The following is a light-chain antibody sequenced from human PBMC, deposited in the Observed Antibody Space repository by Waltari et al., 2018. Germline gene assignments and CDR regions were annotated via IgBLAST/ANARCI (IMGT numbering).Light chain of an antibody. CDR1: SSDIGGFDF. J-gene: IGLJ2*01. V-gene: IGLV2-11*01. CDR3: CSYAGADTSVL. CDR2: DVN. Sequence: QSALTQPRSVSGSPGQSVTISCTGTSSDIGGFDFVSWYQPYPGQAPKLMIYDVNKRPPGVPDRFSASKSGNTASLTISGLLNEDEADYYCCSYAGADTSVLFGGGTTVTVL.